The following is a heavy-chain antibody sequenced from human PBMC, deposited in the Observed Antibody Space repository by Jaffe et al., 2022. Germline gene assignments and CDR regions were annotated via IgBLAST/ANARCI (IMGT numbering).Heavy chain of an antibody. Sequence: EVQLVESGGVVVQPGGSLRLSCAASGFTFDDYTMHWVRQAPGKGLEWVSLISWDGGSTYYADSVKGRFTISRDNSKNSLYLQMNSLRTEDTALYYCAKPQKRYCSGGSCYSEEYYFDYWGQGTLVTVSS. J-gene: IGHJ4*02. CDR1: GFTFDDYT. D-gene: IGHD2-15*01. CDR2: ISWDGGST. V-gene: IGHV3-43*01. CDR3: AKPQKRYCSGGSCYSEEYYFDY.